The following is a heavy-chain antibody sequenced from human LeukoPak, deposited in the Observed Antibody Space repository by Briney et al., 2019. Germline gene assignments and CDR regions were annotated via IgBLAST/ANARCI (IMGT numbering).Heavy chain of an antibody. CDR2: IRYDGSNK. D-gene: IGHD3-10*01. CDR1: GFPFSRNG. CDR3: ARDFDDVNGNYYYIPDY. Sequence: RGSLRLSSAASGFPFSRNGMHWVRQAPGKGLEWVAFIRYDGSNKFYIDSVRGRFTISRDNSKNTLNLQMNSLRIEDTAVYYCARDFDDVNGNYYYIPDYWGQGMLVTVSS. V-gene: IGHV3-30*02. J-gene: IGHJ4*02.